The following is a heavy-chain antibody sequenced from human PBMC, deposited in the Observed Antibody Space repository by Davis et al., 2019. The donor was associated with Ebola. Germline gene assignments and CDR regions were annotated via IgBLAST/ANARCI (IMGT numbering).Heavy chain of an antibody. J-gene: IGHJ5*02. D-gene: IGHD3-22*01. CDR3: ARVYYYERFDP. V-gene: IGHV1-18*01. CDR1: GYTFTSYG. Sequence: ASAKVSCNASGYTFTSYGISWVRQAPGQGLEWMGWISAYNGNTNYAQKLQGRVTMTTDTSTSTAYMELRSLRSDDTAVYYCARVYYYERFDPWGQGTLVTVSS. CDR2: ISAYNGNT.